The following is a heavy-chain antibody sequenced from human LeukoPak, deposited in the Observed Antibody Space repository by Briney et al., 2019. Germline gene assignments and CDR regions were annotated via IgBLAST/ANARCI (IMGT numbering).Heavy chain of an antibody. V-gene: IGHV3-21*01. CDR2: ISSSSSYI. CDR1: GFTFSSYS. D-gene: IGHD2-2*01. Sequence: GGSLRLSCAASGFTFSSYSMNWVRQAPGKGLEWVSSISSSSSYIYYADSVKGRSTISRDNAKNSLYLQMNSLRAEDTAVYYCARDLPDAFDIWGQGTMVTVSS. CDR3: ARDLPDAFDI. J-gene: IGHJ3*02.